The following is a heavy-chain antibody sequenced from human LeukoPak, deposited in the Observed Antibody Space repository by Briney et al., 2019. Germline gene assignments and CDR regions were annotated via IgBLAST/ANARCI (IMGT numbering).Heavy chain of an antibody. CDR1: GAFISSSSYY. D-gene: IGHD1-1*01. J-gene: IGHJ3*02. CDR3: ARGTERSSRLAFDI. Sequence: PSETLSLTCTVSGAFISSSSYYWGWIRQAPGKGLEWIGEIYYSGRDYNNPSLKSRVTLSIDTSKNQFSLDLTSVTAADTAVYYCARGTERSSRLAFDIWGQGTMVTVSS. V-gene: IGHV4-39*01. CDR2: IYYSGRD.